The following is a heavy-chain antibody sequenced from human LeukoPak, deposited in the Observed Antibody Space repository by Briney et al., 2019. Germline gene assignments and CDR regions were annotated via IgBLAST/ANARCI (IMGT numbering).Heavy chain of an antibody. Sequence: SVKVSCKASGGTFSSYAISWVRQAPGQGLEWMGRIIPILGIANYAQKFQGRVTITADKSTSTAYMELSSLRSEDTAVYYCASSRELRDPPHADSSTNDYYYYGMDVWGQGTTVTVSS. CDR1: GGTFSSYA. J-gene: IGHJ6*02. CDR3: ASSRELRDPPHADSSTNDYYYYGMDV. CDR2: IIPILGIA. D-gene: IGHD1-26*01. V-gene: IGHV1-69*04.